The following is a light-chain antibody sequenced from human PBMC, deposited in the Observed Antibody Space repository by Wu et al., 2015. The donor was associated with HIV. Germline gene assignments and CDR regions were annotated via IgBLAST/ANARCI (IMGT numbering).Light chain of an antibody. J-gene: IGKJ2*03. CDR1: QSISSDY. V-gene: IGKV3-20*01. Sequence: EIVLTQFPGTLSLSPGERATLSCRASQSISSDYLAWYQQNPGQAPRLLIYGASSRATGIPDRFSGSGAGTDFTLTISRLEPEDFAVYYCQQYGTSPVSFGQGTKLEIK. CDR2: GAS. CDR3: QQYGTSPVS.